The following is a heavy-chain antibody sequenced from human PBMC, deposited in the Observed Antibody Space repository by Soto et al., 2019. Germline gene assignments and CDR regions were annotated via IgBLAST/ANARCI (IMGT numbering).Heavy chain of an antibody. D-gene: IGHD3-3*01. J-gene: IGHJ6*02. Sequence: GASVKVSCKASGYTFTGYYMHWVRQAPGQGLEWMGWINPNSGGTNYAQKFQGWVTMTRDTSISTAYMELSRLGSDDTAVYYCARDRARSGYYEPYYYYGMVVWGQGTTVTVSS. CDR2: INPNSGGT. V-gene: IGHV1-2*04. CDR1: GYTFTGYY. CDR3: ARDRARSGYYEPYYYYGMVV.